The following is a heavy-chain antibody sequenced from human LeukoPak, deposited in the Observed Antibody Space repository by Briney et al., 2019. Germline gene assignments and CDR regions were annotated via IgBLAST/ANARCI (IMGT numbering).Heavy chain of an antibody. CDR2: LGRSGENR. CDR3: VKDRPCETCMPMDA. D-gene: IGHD2-2*01. V-gene: IGHV3-23*01. Sequence: GGSLRLFCAASGFTFTDYSMSWVRQAPGKGLEGVSGLGRSGENRYYATSVRGRFSISRDNSKDTVYLQMNSLRAEDTAIYYCVKDRPCETCMPMDAWGQGTTVTVSS. CDR1: GFTFTDYS. J-gene: IGHJ6*02.